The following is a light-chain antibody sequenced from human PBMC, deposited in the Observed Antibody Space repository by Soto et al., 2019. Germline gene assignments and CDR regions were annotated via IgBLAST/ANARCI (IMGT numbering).Light chain of an antibody. CDR3: QQYYSLPLT. CDR2: GAC. CDR1: QSITGNY. Sequence: ENVMTQSPGTQYLYIGERAAVSCRGSQSITGNYLAWYQQTPGQSPRLLIYGACSRATGIQDRFRGSGSGTDFTLTISRLLPEDFAVYYCQQYYSLPLTLGGETNVDIK. J-gene: IGKJ4*01. V-gene: IGKV3-20*01.